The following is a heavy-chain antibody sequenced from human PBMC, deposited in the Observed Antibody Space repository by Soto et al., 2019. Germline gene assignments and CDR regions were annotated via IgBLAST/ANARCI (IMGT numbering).Heavy chain of an antibody. D-gene: IGHD6-13*01. V-gene: IGHV1-8*01. J-gene: IGHJ5*02. CDR3: ARAAAVGNLFDP. Sequence: QVQLVQSGAEVKKPGASVKVSCKASGYTFTSYDINWVRQATGQGLEWMGWMNPNSGNTGYAQKFQGRVTMTRTTSISTAYMELISLRSENMAVYYWARAAAVGNLFDPGGQGNLVTVSS. CDR1: GYTFTSYD. CDR2: MNPNSGNT.